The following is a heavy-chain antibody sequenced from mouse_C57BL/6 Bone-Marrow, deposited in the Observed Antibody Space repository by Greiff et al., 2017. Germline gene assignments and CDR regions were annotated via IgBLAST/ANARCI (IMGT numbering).Heavy chain of an antibody. D-gene: IGHD1-1*01. CDR2: INPNNGGT. CDR1: GYTFTDYY. Sequence: EVMLQQSGPELVKPGASVKISCKASGYTFTDYYMNWVKQSHGKSLEWIGDINPNNGGTSYNQKFKGKATLTVDKSSSTAYMELRSLTSEDSAVYYCAREGIYYYGSGTYWGQGTLVTVSA. CDR3: AREGIYYYGSGTY. V-gene: IGHV1-26*01. J-gene: IGHJ3*01.